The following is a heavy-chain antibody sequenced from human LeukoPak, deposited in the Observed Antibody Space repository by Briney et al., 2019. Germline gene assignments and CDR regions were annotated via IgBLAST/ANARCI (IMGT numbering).Heavy chain of an antibody. CDR3: AKGRSNYYYFAMDV. CDR2: INWNSGGI. CDR1: GFTFDDYA. Sequence: GRSLRLSCAASGFTFDDYAMHWVRQAPGKGLEWVSGINWNSGGIRYADSVKGRFAISRDNAKNSLYLQVNSLRVEDTAFYYCAKGRSNYYYFAMDVWGQGTTVTVSS. D-gene: IGHD3/OR15-3a*01. V-gene: IGHV3-9*01. J-gene: IGHJ6*02.